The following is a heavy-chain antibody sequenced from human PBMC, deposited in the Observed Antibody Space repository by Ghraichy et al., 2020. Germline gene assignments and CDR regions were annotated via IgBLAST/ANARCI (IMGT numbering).Heavy chain of an antibody. J-gene: IGHJ6*02. CDR3: AKDLQRMQLWFGMDV. CDR2: ISYDGSNK. V-gene: IGHV3-30*18. Sequence: GESLNISCAASGFTFSSYGMHWVRQAPGKGLEWVAVISYDGSNKYYADSVKGRFTISRDNSKNTLYLQMNSLRAEDTAVYYCAKDLQRMQLWFGMDVWGQGTTVTVSS. D-gene: IGHD5-18*01. CDR1: GFTFSSYG.